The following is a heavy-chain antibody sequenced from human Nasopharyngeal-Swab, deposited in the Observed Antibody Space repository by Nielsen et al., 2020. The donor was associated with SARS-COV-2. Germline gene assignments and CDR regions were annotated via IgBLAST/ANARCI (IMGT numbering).Heavy chain of an antibody. CDR2: IGTAGDT. CDR3: ARDVGGHWYFDL. CDR1: GFTFSSYD. J-gene: IGHJ2*01. D-gene: IGHD1-26*01. V-gene: IGHV3-13*01. Sequence: GESLNISCAASGFTFSSYDMHWVRQATGKGLEWVSAIGTAGDTYYPGSVKGRFTISRENAKNSLYLQMNSLRAGDTAVYYCARDVGGHWYFDLWGRGTLVTVSS.